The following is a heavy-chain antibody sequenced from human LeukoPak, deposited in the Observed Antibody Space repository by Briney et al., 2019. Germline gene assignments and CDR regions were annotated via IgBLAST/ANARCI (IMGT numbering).Heavy chain of an antibody. CDR3: ASGYRLLSLPETFDP. D-gene: IGHD2-2*01. Sequence: PGRSLRLSCAASGFTFSSYGMHWVRQAPGKGLEWVAVIWYDGSNKYYADSVKGRFTISRDNSKNTLYLQMNSLRAEDTAVYYCASGYRLLSLPETFDPWGQGTLVTVSS. CDR1: GFTFSSYG. CDR2: IWYDGSNK. V-gene: IGHV3-33*01. J-gene: IGHJ5*02.